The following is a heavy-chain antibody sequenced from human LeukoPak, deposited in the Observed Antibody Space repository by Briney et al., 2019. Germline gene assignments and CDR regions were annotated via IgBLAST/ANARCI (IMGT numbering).Heavy chain of an antibody. CDR2: IYPGDSDT. J-gene: IGHJ4*02. CDR3: ARLPVPPPFDY. CDR1: GYSFTSYC. Sequence: GESLKISCKCSGYSFTSYCIGWVRQIPGKGLEWMGIIYPGDSDTRYTPSFQGQVTISADKSISTAYLQWSSLKPSDTAMYYCARLPVPPPFDYWGQGNLVTVSS. V-gene: IGHV5-51*01.